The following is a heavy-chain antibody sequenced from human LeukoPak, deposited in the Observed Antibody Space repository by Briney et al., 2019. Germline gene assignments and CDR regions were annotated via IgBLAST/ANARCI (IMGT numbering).Heavy chain of an antibody. V-gene: IGHV1-18*01. CDR2: ISAYNGNT. J-gene: IGHJ4*02. CDR1: GYTFTSYG. Sequence: GALVKVSCKASGYTFTSYGISWVRQAPGQGLEWMGWISAYNGNTNYAQKLQGRVTMTTDTSTSTAYMELRSLRSDDTAVYYCARGDFWSDTNPPSFDYWGQGTLVTVSS. CDR3: ARGDFWSDTNPPSFDY. D-gene: IGHD3-3*01.